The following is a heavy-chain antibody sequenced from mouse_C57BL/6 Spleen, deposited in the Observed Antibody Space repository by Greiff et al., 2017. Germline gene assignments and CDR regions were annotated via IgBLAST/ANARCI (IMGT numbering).Heavy chain of an antibody. CDR3: ASGLLRY. J-gene: IGHJ3*01. Sequence: EVQLQQSGPELVKPGASVKISCKASGYTFTDYYMNWVKQSHGKSLEWIGDINPNNGGTSYNQKFKGKATLTVDKSSSTAYMELRSLTSEDSAVYYCASGLLRYWGQGTLVTVSA. D-gene: IGHD1-1*01. CDR2: INPNNGGT. V-gene: IGHV1-26*01. CDR1: GYTFTDYY.